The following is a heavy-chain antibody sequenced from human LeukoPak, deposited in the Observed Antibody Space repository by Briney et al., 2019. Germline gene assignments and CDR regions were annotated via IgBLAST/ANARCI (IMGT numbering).Heavy chain of an antibody. CDR1: GFTFSSYA. J-gene: IGHJ4*02. CDR2: ISGSGGST. D-gene: IGHD3-22*01. Sequence: PGGSLRLSCAASGFTFSSYAMSWVRQAPGKGLEWVSAISGSGGSTYYADSVKGRFTISRDNSKNTLYLQMNSLRAEDTAVYYCAKFYSYYYDSSGYYLDYWGQGTLVTVSS. V-gene: IGHV3-23*01. CDR3: AKFYSYYYDSSGYYLDY.